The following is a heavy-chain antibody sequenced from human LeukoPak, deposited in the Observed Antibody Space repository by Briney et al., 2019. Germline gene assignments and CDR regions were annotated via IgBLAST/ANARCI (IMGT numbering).Heavy chain of an antibody. CDR2: IYYSGST. D-gene: IGHD5-12*01. Sequence: SETLSLTCTVSGGSISSGGYYWSWIRQHPGKGLEWIGNIYYSGSTYYNPSLKSRVTISVDTSKNQFSLKLSSVTAADTAVYYCARGNIVATISYYYYYGMDVWGQGTTVTVSS. CDR3: ARGNIVATISYYYYYGMDV. J-gene: IGHJ6*02. CDR1: GGSISSGGYY. V-gene: IGHV4-31*03.